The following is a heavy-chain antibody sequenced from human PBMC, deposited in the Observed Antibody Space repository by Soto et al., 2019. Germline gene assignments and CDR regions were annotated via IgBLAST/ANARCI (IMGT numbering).Heavy chain of an antibody. Sequence: QVQLVQSGAELKKPGASVNISCTASGFTFSDNLINWVRQVPGQGLEWMGGLNPDTGNTRYSETFQGRVTISRHPSASIAYLELSGLENEDTALYFCARDIQSVGPRANDAFDVWGPGNMVTVSS. CDR1: GFTFSDNL. CDR2: LNPDTGNT. V-gene: IGHV1-3*01. CDR3: ARDIQSVGPRANDAFDV. D-gene: IGHD5-18*01. J-gene: IGHJ3*01.